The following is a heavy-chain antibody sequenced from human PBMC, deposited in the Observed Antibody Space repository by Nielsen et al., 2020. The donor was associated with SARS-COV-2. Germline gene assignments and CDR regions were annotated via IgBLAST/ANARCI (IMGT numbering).Heavy chain of an antibody. CDR2: INNDGSRT. D-gene: IGHD2/OR15-2a*01. Sequence: GESLKISCAASVFNFNSYWMHWVRRGPGRGLVWVSRINNDGSRTSYADSVKGRFTISRDNAKNTVYLQMNSLRAEDTAVYYCARLRDDGYYFDTGPYDYWGRGTLVTVSS. J-gene: IGHJ4*02. V-gene: IGHV3-74*01. CDR1: VFNFNSYW. CDR3: ARLRDDGYYFDTGPYDY.